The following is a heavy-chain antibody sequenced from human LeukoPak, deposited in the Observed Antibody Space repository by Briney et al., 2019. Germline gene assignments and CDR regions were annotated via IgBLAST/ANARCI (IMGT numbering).Heavy chain of an antibody. V-gene: IGHV5-51*01. CDR1: EYTNDW. Sequence: GESLKISCKVTEYTNDWIGWVRQMPGKGLEWMGIIYFGNSDTRYSPSFQGQVTISADKSITTAYLQWSSLKASDTAMYYCARHLRGSYDVDAFDIWGQGTMVTVSS. CDR3: ARHLRGSYDVDAFDI. CDR2: IYFGNSDT. J-gene: IGHJ3*02. D-gene: IGHD1-26*01.